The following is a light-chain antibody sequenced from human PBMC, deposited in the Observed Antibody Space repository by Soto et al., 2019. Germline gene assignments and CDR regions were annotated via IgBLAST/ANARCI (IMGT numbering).Light chain of an antibody. CDR1: QSISSW. V-gene: IGKV1-5*01. J-gene: IGKJ1*01. CDR2: DAS. Sequence: IQITQSPSTLSGSVGDRVTITCRASQSISSWLAWYQHKPGKAPKILIYDASNLDSGVPSRFSGSGSGTEFSLTISNLQPDDCATYYCQQYENYWTFGQGTKVDIK. CDR3: QQYENYWT.